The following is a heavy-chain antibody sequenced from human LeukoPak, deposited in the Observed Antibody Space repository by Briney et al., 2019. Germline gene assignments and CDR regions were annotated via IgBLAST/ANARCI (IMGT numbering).Heavy chain of an antibody. J-gene: IGHJ4*01. CDR3: SSGRHDFVH. D-gene: IGHD3-16*01. Sequence: GGSLRLSCAASGFAFSAYWMTWVRQAPGKGLEWVANINLDGSEVHYVDSLKDRFTISRDNARNSLYLQMNSLRAEDTAVYYCSSGRHDFVHWGHGTLVAVSS. CDR1: GFAFSAYW. V-gene: IGHV3-7*01. CDR2: INLDGSEV.